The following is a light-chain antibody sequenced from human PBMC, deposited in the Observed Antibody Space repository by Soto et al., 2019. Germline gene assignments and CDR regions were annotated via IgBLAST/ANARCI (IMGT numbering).Light chain of an antibody. CDR3: QQYNLWPKT. CDR2: GAS. J-gene: IGKJ1*01. Sequence: EIVMTQSPATLSVFPGERATLSCRASQSVNSNLAWYQQKPGQAPRLLIYGASTRATGISARFSGSGSGTEFSLTISSLQSEDFAVYYCQQYNLWPKTFGQGTKVEIQ. CDR1: QSVNSN. V-gene: IGKV3-15*01.